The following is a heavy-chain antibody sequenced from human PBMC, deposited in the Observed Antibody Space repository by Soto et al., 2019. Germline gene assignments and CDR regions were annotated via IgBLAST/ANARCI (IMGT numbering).Heavy chain of an antibody. D-gene: IGHD3-3*01. CDR2: INPSGGST. V-gene: IGHV1-46*01. CDR1: GYTFTSYY. CDR3: ARDAVRITIFGVVPKVYYYYGMDV. J-gene: IGHJ6*02. Sequence: ASVKVSCKASGYTFTSYYMHWVRQAPGQGLEWMGIINPSGGSTSYAQKFQGRVTMTRDTSTSTVYMELSSLRSEGTAVYYCARDAVRITIFGVVPKVYYYYGMDVWGQGTTVTVSS.